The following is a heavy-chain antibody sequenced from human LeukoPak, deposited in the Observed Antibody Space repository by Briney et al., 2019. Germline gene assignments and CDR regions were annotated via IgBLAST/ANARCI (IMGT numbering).Heavy chain of an antibody. Sequence: GGSLRLSCAASGFSFSSYSINWVREAPEKGLERVSSIISSSSYIYYADSVKGRFTISRDNAKNSLYLQMNSLRAEDTAVYYCARAYCSGGSCYPFDYWGQGTLVTVSS. V-gene: IGHV3-21*01. D-gene: IGHD2-15*01. CDR2: IISSSSYI. CDR1: GFSFSSYS. CDR3: ARAYCSGGSCYPFDY. J-gene: IGHJ4*02.